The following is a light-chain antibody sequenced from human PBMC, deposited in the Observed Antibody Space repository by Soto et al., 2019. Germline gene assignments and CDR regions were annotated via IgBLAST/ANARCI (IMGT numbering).Light chain of an antibody. Sequence: FVLTQSASTLSLGPGERSTGSFITSLSVSVYLDWYQQKPGQAPRLLIYGASSRATGIPDRFSGSGSGTDFTLTISRLEPEDFAVYYCQQYGSSPHTFGGGTKVDIK. CDR3: QQYGSSPHT. CDR1: LSVSVY. CDR2: GAS. J-gene: IGKJ4*01. V-gene: IGKV3-20*01.